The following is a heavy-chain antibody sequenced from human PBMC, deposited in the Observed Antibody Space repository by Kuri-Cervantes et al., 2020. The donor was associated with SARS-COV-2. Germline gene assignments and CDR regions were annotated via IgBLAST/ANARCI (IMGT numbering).Heavy chain of an antibody. Sequence: ASVKVSCKASGYTFTSYGISWVRQAPGQGLEWMGWISAYNGNTNYAQKLQGRVTITSDRSVSAAYMELSSLRSEDMVVYSCFSGWFIDYWGQGTLVTVSS. CDR1: GYTFTSYG. D-gene: IGHD6-19*01. CDR3: FSGWFIDY. CDR2: ISAYNGNT. J-gene: IGHJ4*02. V-gene: IGHV1-18*03.